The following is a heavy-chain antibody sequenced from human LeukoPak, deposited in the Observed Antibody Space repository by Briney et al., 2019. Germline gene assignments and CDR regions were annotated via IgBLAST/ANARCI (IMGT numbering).Heavy chain of an antibody. J-gene: IGHJ4*02. CDR2: IWHDGSHK. Sequence: PGGSLRLSCAASGFTFRNYWMHWVRQAPGKGLEWVAVIWHDGSHKYYSDPVKGRFTISRDNSKNTLYLQMNSLRVEDTAVYYCARDGSSGYLHFDYWGQGTLVTVSS. V-gene: IGHV3-33*08. CDR3: ARDGSSGYLHFDY. CDR1: GFTFRNYW. D-gene: IGHD3-22*01.